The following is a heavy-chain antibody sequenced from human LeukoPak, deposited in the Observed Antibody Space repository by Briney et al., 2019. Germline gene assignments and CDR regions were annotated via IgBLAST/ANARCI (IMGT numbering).Heavy chain of an antibody. J-gene: IGHJ6*02. CDR3: AKVMGSSGWYEFRAMDV. D-gene: IGHD6-19*01. V-gene: IGHV3-30*04. CDR1: GFTFSSYA. Sequence: GRSLRLSCAASGFTFSSYAMHWVRQAPGKGLEWVAVISYDGSNKYYADSVKGRFTISRDNSKNTLYLQMNSLRAEDTAVYYCAKVMGSSGWYEFRAMDVWGQGTTVTVSS. CDR2: ISYDGSNK.